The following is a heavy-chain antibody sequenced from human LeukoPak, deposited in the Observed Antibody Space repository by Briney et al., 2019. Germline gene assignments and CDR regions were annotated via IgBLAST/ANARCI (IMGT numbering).Heavy chain of an antibody. V-gene: IGHV1-2*02. D-gene: IGHD3-22*01. J-gene: IGHJ4*02. CDR3: ARGYYDSSGYYYETTSDY. Sequence: ASVKVSCKASGYTFTGYYMHWVRQAPGQGLEWMGWINPNSGGTNYAQKFQGRVTMTRDTSLSTAYMELSRLRSDDTAVYYCARGYYDSSGYYYETTSDYWGQGTLVTVSS. CDR2: INPNSGGT. CDR1: GYTFTGYY.